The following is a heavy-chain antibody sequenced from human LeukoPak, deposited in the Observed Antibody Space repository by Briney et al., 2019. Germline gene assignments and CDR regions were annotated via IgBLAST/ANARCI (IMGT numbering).Heavy chain of an antibody. D-gene: IGHD3-10*01. Sequence: ASVKVSCKASGYTFIGNYMHWVRQAPGQGLEWMGWINPNSGGTNYAQKFQGRVTMTRDTSISTAYMELRNLRSDDTAVFYCARVRRDPNFYYYYMDVWGKGTTVTVSS. CDR3: ARVRRDPNFYYYYMDV. V-gene: IGHV1-2*02. J-gene: IGHJ6*03. CDR1: GYTFIGNY. CDR2: INPNSGGT.